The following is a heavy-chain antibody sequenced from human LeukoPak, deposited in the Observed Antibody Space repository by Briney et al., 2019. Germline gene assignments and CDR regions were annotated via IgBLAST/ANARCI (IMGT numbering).Heavy chain of an antibody. J-gene: IGHJ4*02. CDR1: GFTVSSNY. D-gene: IGHD6-19*01. Sequence: PGGSLRLSCAASGFTVSSNYMSWVRQAPGKGLEWVSVIYSGGTTYYADSVKGRFTISRDNFKNTLYLQMNSLRAEDTAVYYCARAVSVAGPFDYWGQGTLVTVSS. V-gene: IGHV3-66*01. CDR2: IYSGGTT. CDR3: ARAVSVAGPFDY.